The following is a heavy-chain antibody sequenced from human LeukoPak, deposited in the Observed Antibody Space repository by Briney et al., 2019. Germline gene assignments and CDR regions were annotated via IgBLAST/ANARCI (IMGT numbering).Heavy chain of an antibody. Sequence: GGPLRLSCAASGIAVIGNYMSWVRQPPGKGLEWVSFISINTDTLYADSVRGRFTISRDSSKNTLFLQMNSLRDEDSAVYYCAIAQSWDELFDSWGQGTLVTVSS. CDR3: AIAQSWDELFDS. CDR2: ISINTDT. V-gene: IGHV3-53*01. D-gene: IGHD1-26*01. J-gene: IGHJ4*02. CDR1: GIAVIGNY.